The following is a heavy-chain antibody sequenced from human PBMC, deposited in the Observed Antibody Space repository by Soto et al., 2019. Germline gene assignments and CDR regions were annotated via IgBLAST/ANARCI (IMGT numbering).Heavy chain of an antibody. CDR2: IHYSGNT. J-gene: IGHJ4*02. Sequence: QLQLQESGPGLVKPSETLSLTCTVSGASISSNNYWVWIRQPPGKGLEWIGSIHYSGNTYYNSSRGSRVTISLDTSKNQFSLKLTSVTAADTAVYYCARNDQWLRRLYYWGQGTLVTVSS. V-gene: IGHV4-39*01. CDR1: GASISSNNY. CDR3: ARNDQWLRRLYY. D-gene: IGHD6-19*01.